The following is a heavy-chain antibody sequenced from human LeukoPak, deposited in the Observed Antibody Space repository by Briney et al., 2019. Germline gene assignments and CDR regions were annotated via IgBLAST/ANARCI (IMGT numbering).Heavy chain of an antibody. D-gene: IGHD2-21*02. CDR3: AKGLVNCGGDCYSGGMDV. Sequence: PGGSLRLSCAASGFTFSSYAMSWVRQAPGKGLEWVSAISGSGGSTYYADSVKGRFTISRDNSKNTLYLQMNSPRAEDTAVYYCAKGLVNCGGDCYSGGMDVWGQGTTVTVSS. CDR2: ISGSGGST. CDR1: GFTFSSYA. J-gene: IGHJ6*02. V-gene: IGHV3-23*01.